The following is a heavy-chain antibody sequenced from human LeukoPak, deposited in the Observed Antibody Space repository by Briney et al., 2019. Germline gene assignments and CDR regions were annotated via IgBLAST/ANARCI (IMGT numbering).Heavy chain of an antibody. J-gene: IGHJ4*02. Sequence: GGSLRLSCAASGFAFSSYAMSWVRQAPGKGLEWVSAISGSGGSTYYAGSVKGRFTISRDNSKNTLYLQMNSLRAEDTAVYYCAKRKGIAVAGHFDYWGQGTLVTVSS. D-gene: IGHD6-19*01. V-gene: IGHV3-23*01. CDR1: GFAFSSYA. CDR3: AKRKGIAVAGHFDY. CDR2: ISGSGGST.